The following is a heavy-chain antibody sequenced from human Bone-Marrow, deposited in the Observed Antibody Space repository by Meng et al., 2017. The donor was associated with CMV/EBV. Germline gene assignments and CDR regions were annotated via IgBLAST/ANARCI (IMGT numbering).Heavy chain of an antibody. CDR1: SSSSSGGYY. CDR2: IYYSGST. J-gene: IGHJ4*02. D-gene: IGHD3-3*01. V-gene: IGHV4-31*02. Sequence: SSSSSGGYYLSCIRQHPGQGLEWNGYIYYSGSTYYNPSLKSRVTISVDTSKNQFSLKLSSVTAADTAVYYCARVPPDYDFWSGCFDYWGQGTLVTVSS. CDR3: ARVPPDYDFWSGCFDY.